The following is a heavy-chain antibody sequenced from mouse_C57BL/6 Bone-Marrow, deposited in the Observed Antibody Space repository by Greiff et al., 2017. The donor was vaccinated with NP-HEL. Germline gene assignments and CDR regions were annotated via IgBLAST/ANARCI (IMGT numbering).Heavy chain of an antibody. Sequence: QVQLQQPGAELVKPGASVKLSCKASGYTFTNYWMHWVKQRPGRGLEWIGRIVPNSGGTKDNEKFKSKATLTVDKPSSTAYMQLSSLTSEDSAVYYCARYYYGSGYFDYWGQGTTLTVSS. CDR2: IVPNSGGT. CDR3: ARYYYGSGYFDY. D-gene: IGHD1-1*01. J-gene: IGHJ2*01. V-gene: IGHV1-72*01. CDR1: GYTFTNYW.